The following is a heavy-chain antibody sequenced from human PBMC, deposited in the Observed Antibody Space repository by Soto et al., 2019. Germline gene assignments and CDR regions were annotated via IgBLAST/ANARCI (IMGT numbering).Heavy chain of an antibody. J-gene: IGHJ6*02. Sequence: VASVKVSCKASGGTFSSYAISWVRQAPGQGLEWMGGIIPIFGTANYAQKFQGRVTITADKSTSTAYMELSSLRSEDTAVYYCARDVITISHEYGMDVWGQGTTVTVSS. D-gene: IGHD3-9*01. CDR3: ARDVITISHEYGMDV. CDR2: IIPIFGTA. CDR1: GGTFSSYA. V-gene: IGHV1-69*06.